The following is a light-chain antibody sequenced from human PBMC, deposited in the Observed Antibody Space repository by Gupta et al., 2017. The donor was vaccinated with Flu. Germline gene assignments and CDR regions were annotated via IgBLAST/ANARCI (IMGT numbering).Light chain of an antibody. V-gene: IGKV1-12*01. CDR1: HEIRKL. J-gene: IGKJ4*01. CDR2: DTS. Sequence: PASMSASVGDPITNAWRAMHEIRKLLDWYEQKRGEAPQLLIYDTSKVEMGVPSRFSGSGSGTDLTLTVSSPQPEDFASYYCQQENSYPITFGGRTKVEIK. CDR3: QQENSYPIT.